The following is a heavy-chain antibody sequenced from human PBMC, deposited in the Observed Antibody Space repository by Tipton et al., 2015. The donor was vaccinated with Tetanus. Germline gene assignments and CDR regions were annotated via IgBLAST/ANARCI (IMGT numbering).Heavy chain of an antibody. J-gene: IGHJ3*02. CDR3: ARGPRCSGGSCYRDDAFDI. Sequence: QLVQSGAEVKKPGASVKVSCKASGYTFTSYGISWVRQAPGQWLEWMGWISAYNGNTNYAQKLQGRVTMTTDTSTSTAYMELRSLRSDDTAVYYCARGPRCSGGSCYRDDAFDIWGQGTMVTVSS. CDR1: GYTFTSYG. V-gene: IGHV1-18*04. CDR2: ISAYNGNT. D-gene: IGHD2-15*01.